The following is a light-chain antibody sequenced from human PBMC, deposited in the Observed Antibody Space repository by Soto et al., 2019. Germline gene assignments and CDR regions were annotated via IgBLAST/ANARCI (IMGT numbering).Light chain of an antibody. CDR1: QSISSY. V-gene: IGKV1-39*01. J-gene: IGKJ2*01. CDR3: QKYHSAPYT. Sequence: DIPMTQSPSSLSASVGDRVTITCRASQSISSYLNWYQQKPGKAPKLLIYAASSLQSGVPSRFSGSRSGTDFPLTISSLQPEDVATYYCQKYHSAPYTFGQGTKLEI. CDR2: AAS.